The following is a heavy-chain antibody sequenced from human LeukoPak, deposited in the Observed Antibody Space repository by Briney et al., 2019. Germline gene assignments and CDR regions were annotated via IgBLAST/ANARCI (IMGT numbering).Heavy chain of an antibody. CDR1: GGTFVDYA. J-gene: IGHJ3*02. CDR2: ITSKPYGGTA. Sequence: GGSLRLSCATSGGTFVDYAVSWVRQAPGKGPEWLGFITSKPYGGTAEYAASVKGRFTISRDDSKSLAYLQMNSLKTEDTAVYYCTRDREAAAGINALDIWGQGTMVTVSS. D-gene: IGHD6-13*01. CDR3: TRDREAAAGINALDI. V-gene: IGHV3-49*04.